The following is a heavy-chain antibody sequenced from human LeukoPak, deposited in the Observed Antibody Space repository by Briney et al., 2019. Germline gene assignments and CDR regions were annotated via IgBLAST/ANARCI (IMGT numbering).Heavy chain of an antibody. CDR1: GGSISSGGYY. J-gene: IGHJ5*02. Sequence: SETLSLTCTVSGGSISSGGYYWSWIRQHPGKGLEWIGYIYYSGSTYYNPSLKSRVTISVDTSKNQFSLKLSSVTAADTAVYYCARVLWFGDTRDNRFDPWGQGTLVTVSS. D-gene: IGHD3-10*01. V-gene: IGHV4-31*03. CDR3: ARVLWFGDTRDNRFDP. CDR2: IYYSGST.